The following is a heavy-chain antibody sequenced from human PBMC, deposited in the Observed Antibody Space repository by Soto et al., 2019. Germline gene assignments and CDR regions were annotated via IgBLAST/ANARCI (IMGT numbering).Heavy chain of an antibody. Sequence: EVQLVESGGGLVQPGGSLRLSCTASGFAVTSSYMGWVRRAPGKGLEWVSSIYSGRDTYYADSVRGRFTSTTDNSMDTLYLQMNGLRVDDTAMYYCARHVGSYWYFDLWGRGTLVTVSS. J-gene: IGHJ2*01. CDR3: ARHVGSYWYFDL. CDR1: GFAVTSSY. CDR2: IYSGRDT. V-gene: IGHV3-66*04. D-gene: IGHD1-26*01.